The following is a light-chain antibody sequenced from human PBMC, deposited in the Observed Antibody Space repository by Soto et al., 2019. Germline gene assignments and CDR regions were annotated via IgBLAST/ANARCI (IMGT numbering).Light chain of an antibody. J-gene: IGKJ5*01. Sequence: DIQMTQSPSSLSAYVGDRVTITCRASHSISSYLNWYQQKPGKAPKLLIYDASNLQTGVPSRFSGGGSGTDFTFTISSLQPEDIATYYCQPYDNLFLITFGQLRRLAI. CDR1: HSISSY. CDR3: QPYDNLFLIT. CDR2: DAS. V-gene: IGKV1-33*01.